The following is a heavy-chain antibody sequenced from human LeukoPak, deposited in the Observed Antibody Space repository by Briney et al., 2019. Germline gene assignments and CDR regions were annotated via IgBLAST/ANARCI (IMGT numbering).Heavy chain of an antibody. Sequence: ASVKVSCKASGYTFTGYYMHWVRQAPGQGFEWMGWINPNSGGTNYAQKFQGRVTMTRDTSISTAYMELSRLRSDDTAVYYCANLSPGYCSSTSCTNWFDPWGQGTLVTVSS. CDR1: GYTFTGYY. J-gene: IGHJ5*02. CDR3: ANLSPGYCSSTSCTNWFDP. CDR2: INPNSGGT. D-gene: IGHD2-2*01. V-gene: IGHV1-2*02.